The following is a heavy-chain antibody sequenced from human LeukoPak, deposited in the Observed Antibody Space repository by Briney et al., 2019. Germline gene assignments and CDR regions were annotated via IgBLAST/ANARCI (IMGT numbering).Heavy chain of an antibody. V-gene: IGHV4-59*02. CDR3: ARGVLTTVSYYMDV. Sequence: SETLSLTCTVSGGSVSSHQWSWIRQPPGKGLEWIGYIYYSGGTNYNPSLKSRFTVSIDTSNNRFSLKLSSATTADTAVYYCARGVLTTVSYYMDVWGKGTTVTVSS. J-gene: IGHJ6*03. CDR2: IYYSGGT. CDR1: GGSVSSHQ. D-gene: IGHD4-11*01.